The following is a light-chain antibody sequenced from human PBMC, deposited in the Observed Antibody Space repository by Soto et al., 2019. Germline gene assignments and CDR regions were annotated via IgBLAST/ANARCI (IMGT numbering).Light chain of an antibody. CDR2: DVR. CDR3: SSYTTISTYV. Sequence: QSALTQPASVSGSPGQSITISCTGTSRDVGGYNYVSWYQQHPGKAPKLMIYDVRNRPSGVSNRFSGSKSVNTASLTISGLQAEDKADYYCSSYTTISTYVFGTGTKLTVL. V-gene: IGLV2-14*01. CDR1: SRDVGGYNY. J-gene: IGLJ1*01.